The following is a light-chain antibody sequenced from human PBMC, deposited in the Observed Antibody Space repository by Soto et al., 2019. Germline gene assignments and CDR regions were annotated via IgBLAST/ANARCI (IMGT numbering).Light chain of an antibody. J-gene: IGLJ1*01. CDR2: VNSDGSH. V-gene: IGLV4-69*01. CDR3: QTWGTGISV. CDR1: SGHSNYA. Sequence: QLVLTQSPSASASLGASVKLTCTLSSGHSNYAIAWHQQQPEKGPRYLMKVNSDGSHRKGDGIPDRFSGSSSGAQRYLTISSLQSEDEADYYGQTWGTGISVFGTGTKVTVL.